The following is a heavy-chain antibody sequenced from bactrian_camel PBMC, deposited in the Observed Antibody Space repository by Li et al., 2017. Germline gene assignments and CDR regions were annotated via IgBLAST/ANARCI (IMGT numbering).Heavy chain of an antibody. D-gene: IGHD3*01. CDR2: TGPSNT. Sequence: HVQLVESGGGSVQAGGSLRLSCAASGYSYSTYCMAWFRQAPGKEREVVAATGPSNTWYSDSVKGRFTLSKDNSKNIQYLQMNSLNPEDSGMYYCGAVRAAICSMEWTPRMFPNWGQGTQVTVS. CDR1: GYSYSTYC. J-gene: IGHJ4*01. V-gene: IGHV3S53*01. CDR3: GAVRAAICSMEWTPRMFPN.